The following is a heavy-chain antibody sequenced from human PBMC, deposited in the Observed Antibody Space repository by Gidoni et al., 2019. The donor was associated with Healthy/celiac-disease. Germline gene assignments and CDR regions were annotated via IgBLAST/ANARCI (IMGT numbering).Heavy chain of an antibody. CDR3: ARDMTASGSYYFDY. D-gene: IGHD1-26*01. V-gene: IGHV1-69*01. CDR1: GGTFSSYA. J-gene: IGHJ4*02. Sequence: QVQLVQSGAEVKKPGSSVKVSCTASGGTFSSYANSWVRQAPGQGLEWMGGIIPIFGTANDAQKFQGRVTITADESTSTAYMELSSLRSEDTAVYYCARDMTASGSYYFDYWGQGTLVTVSS. CDR2: IIPIFGTA.